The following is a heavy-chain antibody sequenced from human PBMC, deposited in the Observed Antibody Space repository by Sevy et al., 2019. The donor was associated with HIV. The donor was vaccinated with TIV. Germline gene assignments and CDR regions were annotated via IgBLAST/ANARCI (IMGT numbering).Heavy chain of an antibody. Sequence: GGSLRLSCAASGFTFSNAWMSWVRQAPGKGLEWVGRIKSKTDGGTTDYAAPVKGRFTISREDSKNTLYLEMNSLKTEDTAVYYCTTEGWELLDYFDYWGQGTLVTVSS. V-gene: IGHV3-15*01. J-gene: IGHJ4*02. CDR3: TTEGWELLDYFDY. CDR1: GFTFSNAW. CDR2: IKSKTDGGTT. D-gene: IGHD1-26*01.